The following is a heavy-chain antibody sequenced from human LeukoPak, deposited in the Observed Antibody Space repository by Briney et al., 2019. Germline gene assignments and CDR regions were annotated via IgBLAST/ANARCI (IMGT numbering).Heavy chain of an antibody. D-gene: IGHD6-19*01. J-gene: IGHJ5*02. Sequence: ASVKVSYKASGYTFTGYYMHWVRQAPGQGLEWMGWINPNSGGTNYAQKFQERVTITRDMSTSTAYMELSSLRSEDTAVYYCAAVLDWFDPWGQGTLVTVSS. CDR2: INPNSGGT. CDR3: AAVLDWFDP. CDR1: GYTFTGYY. V-gene: IGHV1-2*02.